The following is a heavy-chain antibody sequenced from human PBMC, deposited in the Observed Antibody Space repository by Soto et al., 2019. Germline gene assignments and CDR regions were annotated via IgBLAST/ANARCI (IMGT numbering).Heavy chain of an antibody. CDR3: ARGFSHLDY. CDR2: IYPADSDT. V-gene: IGHV5-51*01. CDR1: GYSFTNYW. J-gene: IGHJ4*02. Sequence: GESLKISCKGSGYSFTNYWIGWVRQMPGKGLEWMGIIYPADSDTLYSPSFQGQVTISADKSINTAYLQWTSLKAADTATYYCARGFSHLDYWGQGTLVTVSS. D-gene: IGHD3-3*01.